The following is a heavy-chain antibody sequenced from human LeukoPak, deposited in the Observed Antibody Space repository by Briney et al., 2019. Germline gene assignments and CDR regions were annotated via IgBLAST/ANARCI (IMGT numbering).Heavy chain of an antibody. CDR3: ARDRENSGSYYRD. CDR2: IIPIFGIA. CDR1: GGTFSSYA. Sequence: SVKVSCKASGGTFSSYAISWVRQAPGQGLEWMGRIIPIFGIANYAQKFRGRVTITADKSTSTAYMELSSLRSEDTAVYYCARDRENSGSYYRDWGQGTLVTVSS. V-gene: IGHV1-69*04. J-gene: IGHJ4*02. D-gene: IGHD1-26*01.